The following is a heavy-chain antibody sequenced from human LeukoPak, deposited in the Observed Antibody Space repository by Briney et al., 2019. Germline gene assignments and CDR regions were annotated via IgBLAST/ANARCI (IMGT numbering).Heavy chain of an antibody. Sequence: GGSLRLSCAASGFTVSSYRMYWVRQAQGKGLEWVANIKQDGSEKYYVDSVKGRFTISRDNAKNSLFLQMNSLRAEDTAVYYCARDTRTFEYWGQGNLVTVSS. D-gene: IGHD1-26*01. CDR1: GFTVSSYR. CDR2: IKQDGSEK. V-gene: IGHV3-7*01. J-gene: IGHJ4*02. CDR3: ARDTRTFEY.